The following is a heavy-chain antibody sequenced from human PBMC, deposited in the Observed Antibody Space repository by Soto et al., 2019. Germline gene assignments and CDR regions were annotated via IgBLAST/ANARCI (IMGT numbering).Heavy chain of an antibody. V-gene: IGHV1-69*13. D-gene: IGHD4-17*01. J-gene: IGHJ3*02. CDR2: IIPIFGTA. CDR1: GGTFSSYA. Sequence: AVKVSCKASGGTFSSYAISWVRQAPGQGLEWMGGIIPIFGTANYAQKFQGRVTITADESTSTAYMELSSLRSEDTAVYYCASVLREDGDPFLGAFDIWGQGTMVTVSS. CDR3: ASVLREDGDPFLGAFDI.